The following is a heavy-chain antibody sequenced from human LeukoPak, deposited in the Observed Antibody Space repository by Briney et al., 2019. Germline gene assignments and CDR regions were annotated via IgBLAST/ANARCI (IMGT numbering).Heavy chain of an antibody. CDR3: ARGRSRSGYYDY. CDR1: GGSFSGYY. J-gene: IGHJ4*02. CDR2: INHSGST. Sequence: PSETLSLTCAVSGGSFSGYYWSWIRQPPGKGLEWIGEINHSGSTNYNPSLKSRVTISVDTSKNQFSLKLSSVTAADTAVYYCARGRSRSGYYDYWGQGTLVTVSS. D-gene: IGHD3-22*01. V-gene: IGHV4-34*01.